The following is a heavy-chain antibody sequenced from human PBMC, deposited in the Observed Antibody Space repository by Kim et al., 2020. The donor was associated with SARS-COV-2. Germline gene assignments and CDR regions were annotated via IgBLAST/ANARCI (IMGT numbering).Heavy chain of an antibody. CDR3: ATPTTYSSGWYKSANYFDY. Sequence: ASVKVSCKVSGYTLTELSMHWVRQAPGKGLEWMGGFDPEDGETIYAQKFQGRVTMTEDTSTDTAYMELSSLRSEDTAVYYCATPTTYSSGWYKSANYFDYWGQGTLVTVSS. D-gene: IGHD6-19*01. J-gene: IGHJ4*02. V-gene: IGHV1-24*01. CDR2: FDPEDGET. CDR1: GYTLTELS.